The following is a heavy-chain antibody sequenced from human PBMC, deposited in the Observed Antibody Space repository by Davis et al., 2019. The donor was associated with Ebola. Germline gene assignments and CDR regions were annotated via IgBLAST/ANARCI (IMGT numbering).Heavy chain of an antibody. J-gene: IGHJ6*02. V-gene: IGHV3-11*01. D-gene: IGHD1-1*01. CDR3: ARGERRYYDYDGMDV. Sequence: PRGSLRLSCAASAFTPSDYYMSWIRQAPGNWLGWLPYISTYGTTIYYGDSLKGRLTISRDNAKNSLYLQMHSLRPEDTAVYYCARGERRYYDYDGMDVWSQGTTVTVSS. CDR1: AFTPSDYY. CDR2: ISTYGTTI.